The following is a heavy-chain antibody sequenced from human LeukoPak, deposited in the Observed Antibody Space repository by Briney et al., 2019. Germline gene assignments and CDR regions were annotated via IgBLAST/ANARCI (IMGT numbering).Heavy chain of an antibody. V-gene: IGHV4-39*01. CDR1: GGSISSRSYY. Sequence: PSETLSLTCTVSGGSISSRSYYWGWIRQPPGKGLEWIGSIYYSGSTYYNPSLKSRVTISVDTSKNQFSLKLSSVTAADTAVYYCARPQGYQLLDFEYWGQGTLVTVSS. CDR2: IYYSGST. J-gene: IGHJ4*02. CDR3: ARPQGYQLLDFEY. D-gene: IGHD2-2*01.